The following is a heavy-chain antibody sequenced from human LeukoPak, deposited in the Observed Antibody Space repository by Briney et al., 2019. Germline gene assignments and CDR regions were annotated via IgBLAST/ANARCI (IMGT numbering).Heavy chain of an antibody. CDR3: ARYNWGNYFDY. CDR1: GGPISSYY. D-gene: IGHD7-27*01. CDR2: IYYSGST. J-gene: IGHJ4*02. Sequence: SETLSLTCTFSGGPISSYYWSWIRQPPGKGLEWIGYIYYSGSTNYNPSLKSRVTISVDTSKNQFSLKLSSVTAADTALYYCARYNWGNYFDYWGQGILVTVSS. V-gene: IGHV4-59*08.